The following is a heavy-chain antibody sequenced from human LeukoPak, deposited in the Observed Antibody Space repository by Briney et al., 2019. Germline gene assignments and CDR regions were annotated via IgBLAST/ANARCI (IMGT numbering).Heavy chain of an antibody. Sequence: GRSLRLSCAASGFTFDDYAMHWVRQAPGKGLEWVSGISWNSGSIGYADSVKGRFTISRDNAKNSLYLQMNSLRAEDTAVYYCARGEMVDYWGQGTLVTVSS. V-gene: IGHV3-9*01. CDR3: ARGEMVDY. J-gene: IGHJ4*02. CDR1: GFTFDDYA. D-gene: IGHD5-24*01. CDR2: ISWNSGSI.